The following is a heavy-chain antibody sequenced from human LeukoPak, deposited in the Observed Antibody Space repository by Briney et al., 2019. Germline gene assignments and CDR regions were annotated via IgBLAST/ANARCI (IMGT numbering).Heavy chain of an antibody. CDR1: GGTFSSYA. V-gene: IGHV1-69*13. CDR3: ARDHSAYYDILTGALYGMDV. Sequence: SVKVSCKASGGTFSSYAISWVRQAPGQGLEWMGGIIPIFGTANYAQKFQGRVTITADESTSTAYMELSSLRSEDTAVYYCARDHSAYYDILTGALYGMDVWGQGTTVTVSS. D-gene: IGHD3-9*01. J-gene: IGHJ6*02. CDR2: IIPIFGTA.